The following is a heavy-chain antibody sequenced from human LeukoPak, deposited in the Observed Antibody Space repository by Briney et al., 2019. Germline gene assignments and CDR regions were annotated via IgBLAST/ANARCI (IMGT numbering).Heavy chain of an antibody. CDR3: ARAGNYYDSSGYYYFDS. CDR2: INPSAGST. J-gene: IGHJ4*02. V-gene: IGHV1-46*01. Sequence: ASVKVSCKASGYTFTSYFMHWVRQAPGQWLEWMGVINPSAGSTSYAQKFQGRVTMTRDTSTSTVYMELSSLRSEDTAVYYCARAGNYYDSSGYYYFDSWGQGTLVTVSS. CDR1: GYTFTSYF. D-gene: IGHD3-22*01.